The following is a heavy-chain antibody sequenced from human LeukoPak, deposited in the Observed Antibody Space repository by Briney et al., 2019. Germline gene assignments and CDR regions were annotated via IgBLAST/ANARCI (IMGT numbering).Heavy chain of an antibody. J-gene: IGHJ3*02. Sequence: PGGSLRLSCAASGFTFSSYAMSWVRQAPGKGLEWVSAISGSGGSTYYADSVKGRFTISRDNSKNTLYLQMNSLRAEDTAVYYCARAQWELPRSGAFDIWGQGTMVTVSS. D-gene: IGHD1-26*01. CDR2: ISGSGGST. CDR3: ARAQWELPRSGAFDI. V-gene: IGHV3-23*01. CDR1: GFTFSSYA.